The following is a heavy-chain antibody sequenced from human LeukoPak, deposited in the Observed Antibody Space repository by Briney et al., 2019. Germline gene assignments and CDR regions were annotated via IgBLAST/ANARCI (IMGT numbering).Heavy chain of an antibody. D-gene: IGHD6-13*01. Sequence: GGSLRLSCAASGFTFSSYAMSWVRQAPGKGLEWVSAISGSGGSTYYADPVKGRFTISRDNSKNTLYLQMNSLRAEDTAVYYCARDSAGTTPLYYFDYWGQGTLVTVSS. CDR1: GFTFSSYA. CDR2: ISGSGGST. J-gene: IGHJ4*02. CDR3: ARDSAGTTPLYYFDY. V-gene: IGHV3-23*01.